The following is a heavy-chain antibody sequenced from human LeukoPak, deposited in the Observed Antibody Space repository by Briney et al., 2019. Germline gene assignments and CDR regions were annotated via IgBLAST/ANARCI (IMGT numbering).Heavy chain of an antibody. V-gene: IGHV4-39*07. CDR1: GGSISSSSYY. D-gene: IGHD2/OR15-2a*01. Sequence: ASETLSLTCTVSGGSISSSSYYWGWIRQPSGKGLEWIGSIYYSGSTYYNPSLKSRVTISVDTSKNQFSLKLSSVTAADTAVYYCASSSIVLGYWGQGTLVTVSS. J-gene: IGHJ4*02. CDR2: IYYSGST. CDR3: ASSSIVLGY.